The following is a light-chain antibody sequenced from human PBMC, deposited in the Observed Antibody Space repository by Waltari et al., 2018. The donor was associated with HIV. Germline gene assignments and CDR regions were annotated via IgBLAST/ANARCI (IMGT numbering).Light chain of an antibody. V-gene: IGLV1-51*01. CDR1: TSHIGQVP. Sequence: FLLTQSPSVSAAPGQQVTILWSGSTSHIGQVPASWYQVIPGTVPKLLSYDSDERPSGIPDRFAASKSGTSATLEIIGLQPGDEADYYCGAWDTGLGVVIFGGGTKLTVL. CDR2: DSD. J-gene: IGLJ2*01. CDR3: GAWDTGLGVVI.